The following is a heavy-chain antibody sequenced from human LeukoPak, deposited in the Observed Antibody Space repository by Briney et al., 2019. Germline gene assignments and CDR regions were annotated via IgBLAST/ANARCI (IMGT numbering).Heavy chain of an antibody. CDR2: IKQEGSEK. Sequence: GGSLRLSCAASGFTFSSYWMSWVRQAPGKGLEWVANIKQEGSEKYYVDSVKGRFTISRDNAKNSLYLQMNSLRAEDTAVYYCARDRGYCSSTSCYGGYDNWFDPWGQGTLVTVSS. J-gene: IGHJ5*02. V-gene: IGHV3-7*01. D-gene: IGHD2-2*01. CDR3: ARDRGYCSSTSCYGGYDNWFDP. CDR1: GFTFSSYW.